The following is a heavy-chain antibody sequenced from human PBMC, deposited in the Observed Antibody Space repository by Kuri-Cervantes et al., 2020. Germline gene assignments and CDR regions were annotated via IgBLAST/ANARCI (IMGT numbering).Heavy chain of an antibody. CDR2: IDWDDDK. CDR1: GFSLSTSGMC. D-gene: IGHD6-19*01. V-gene: IGHV2-70*20. Sequence: GSTLVKPKQTPTLDCNFSGFSLSTSGMCVSWVRQPPGKALEWLALIDWDDDKYYSTSLKTRLTISKDTSKNQVVLTMTNMDPVDTATYYCARIRFSGWWLVDYWGQGTLVTVSS. J-gene: IGHJ4*02. CDR3: ARIRFSGWWLVDY.